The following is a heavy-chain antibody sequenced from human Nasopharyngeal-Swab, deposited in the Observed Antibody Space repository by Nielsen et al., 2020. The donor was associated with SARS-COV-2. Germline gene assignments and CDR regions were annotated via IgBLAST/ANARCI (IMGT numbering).Heavy chain of an antibody. CDR2: MNLDSGDT. CDR3: ARDLGDNGSGWS. D-gene: IGHD6-19*01. CDR1: GYTFASFD. Sequence: ASVKVSCKTSGYTFASFDINWVRQATGRGLEWVGWMNLDSGDTHYAQEFQGKVTLTRDTSRSTAYMELSSLRSEDTAVYYCARDLGDNGSGWSWGQGTLVTVSS. J-gene: IGHJ4*02. V-gene: IGHV1-8*01.